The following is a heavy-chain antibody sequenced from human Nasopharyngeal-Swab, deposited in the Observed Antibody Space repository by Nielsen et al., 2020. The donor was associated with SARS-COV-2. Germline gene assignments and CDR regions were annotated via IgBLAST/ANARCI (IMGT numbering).Heavy chain of an antibody. J-gene: IGHJ5*02. D-gene: IGHD3-3*01. CDR3: AATSVLRFLEWLSNWFDP. V-gene: IGHV4-39*01. CDR1: GGSISSSSYY. Sequence: GSLRLSCTVSGGSISSSSYYWGWIRQPPGKGLEWIGSIYYSGSTYYNPSLKSRVTISVDTSKNQFSLKLSSVTAADTAVYYCAATSVLRFLEWLSNWFDPWGQGTLVTVSS. CDR2: IYYSGST.